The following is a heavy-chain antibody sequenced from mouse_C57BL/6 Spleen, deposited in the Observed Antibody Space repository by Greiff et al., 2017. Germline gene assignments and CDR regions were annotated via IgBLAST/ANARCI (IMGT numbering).Heavy chain of an antibody. J-gene: IGHJ4*01. V-gene: IGHV6-3*01. CDR3: TQFITTDSPYAMDY. D-gene: IGHD1-1*01. CDR2: IRLKSDNYAT. Sequence: EVHLVESGGGLVQPGGSMKLSCVASGFTFSNYWMNWVRQSPEKGLEWVAQIRLKSDNYATHYAESVKGRFTISRDDSKSSVYLQMNNLRAEDTGIYYCTQFITTDSPYAMDYWGQGTSVTVSS. CDR1: GFTFSNYW.